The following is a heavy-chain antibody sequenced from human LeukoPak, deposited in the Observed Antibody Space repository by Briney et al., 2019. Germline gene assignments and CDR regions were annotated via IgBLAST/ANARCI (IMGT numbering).Heavy chain of an antibody. CDR2: IYTSGST. CDR3: AGTSTVTRWNNYYGVDV. CDR1: GGSISSYY. Sequence: PSETLSLTCTVSGGSISSYYWSWIRQPAGKGLEWIGRIYTSGSTNYNPSLKSRVTMSVDTSKNQFSLKLISVTAADTAVYYCAGTSTVTRWNNYYGVDVWGQGTTVTVSS. V-gene: IGHV4-4*07. J-gene: IGHJ6*02. D-gene: IGHD4-17*01.